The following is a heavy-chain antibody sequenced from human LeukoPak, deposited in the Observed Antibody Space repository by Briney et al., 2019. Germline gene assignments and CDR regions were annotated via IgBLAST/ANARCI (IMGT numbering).Heavy chain of an antibody. CDR3: ARDSTVVVVAATPPDY. Sequence: PGGSLRLSCAASGFTFSSYSMNWVRQAPGKGLDWVSSISSSSSYIYYADSVKGRFTISRDNAKNSLYLQMNSLRAEDTAVYYCARDSTVVVVAATPPDYWGQGTLVTVSS. CDR1: GFTFSSYS. J-gene: IGHJ4*02. CDR2: ISSSSSYI. D-gene: IGHD2-15*01. V-gene: IGHV3-21*01.